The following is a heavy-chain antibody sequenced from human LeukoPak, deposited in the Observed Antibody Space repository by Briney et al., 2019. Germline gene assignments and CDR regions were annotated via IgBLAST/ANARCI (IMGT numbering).Heavy chain of an antibody. Sequence: GRSLRLSCAASGFTFSSYAMHWVRQAPGKGLEWVAVISYDGSNKYYADSVKGRFTISRDNAKNSLYLQMNSLRAEDTAVYYCARVYGAFASGSPPPIFDYWGQGALVSVSS. CDR3: ARVYGAFASGSPPPIFDY. CDR2: ISYDGSNK. CDR1: GFTFSSYA. V-gene: IGHV3-30-3*01. D-gene: IGHD3-10*01. J-gene: IGHJ4*02.